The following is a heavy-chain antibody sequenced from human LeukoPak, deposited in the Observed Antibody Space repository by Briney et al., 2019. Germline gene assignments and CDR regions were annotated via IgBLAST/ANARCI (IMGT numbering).Heavy chain of an antibody. CDR3: ARQHTGWYIDY. D-gene: IGHD6-19*01. CDR2: VSASGAST. V-gene: IGHV3-23*01. J-gene: IGHJ4*02. Sequence: GGSLRLSCAASGFSFSNYAMSWVRQAPGKGLEWVSGVSASGASTYSEDSVKGRFIISRDNSKNTVFLQMSGLRAEDTAVYYCARQHTGWYIDYWGQGILVTVSS. CDR1: GFSFSNYA.